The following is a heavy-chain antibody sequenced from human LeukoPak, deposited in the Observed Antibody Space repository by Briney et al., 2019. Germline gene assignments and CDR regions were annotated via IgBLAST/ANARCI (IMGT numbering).Heavy chain of an antibody. Sequence: PGGSLRLSCAASGFTFSSYSMNWVRQAPGKGLEWVSSISSSSSYIHYADSVKGRFTISRDNAKNSLYLQMNSLRAEDTAVYYCARTKEMATISYFDSWGQGTLVTVSS. CDR1: GFTFSSYS. D-gene: IGHD5-24*01. CDR2: ISSSSSYI. V-gene: IGHV3-21*01. CDR3: ARTKEMATISYFDS. J-gene: IGHJ4*02.